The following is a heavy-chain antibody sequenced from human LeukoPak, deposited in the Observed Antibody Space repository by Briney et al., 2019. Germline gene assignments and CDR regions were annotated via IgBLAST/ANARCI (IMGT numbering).Heavy chain of an antibody. CDR1: GFTFSSYG. CDR2: ISYDGSNK. V-gene: IGHV3-30*18. Sequence: GGSLRLSCAASGFTFSSYGMHWVRQAPGKGLEWVAVISYDGSNKYYADSVKGRFTISRDNSKNTLYLQMNSLRAEDTAVYYCAKSPGGVGVYFDYWGQGTLVTVSS. D-gene: IGHD3-16*01. J-gene: IGHJ4*02. CDR3: AKSPGGVGVYFDY.